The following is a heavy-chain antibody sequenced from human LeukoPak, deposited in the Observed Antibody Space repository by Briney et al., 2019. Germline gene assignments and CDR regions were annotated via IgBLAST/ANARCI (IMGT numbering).Heavy chain of an antibody. Sequence: ASVKVSCKASGYTFTSYYMHWVRQAPGQGLEWMAIINPSGGSTNYAQKFQGRVTMTRDTSTSTVYMELTSLRSEDTAVYCCARDPRPSYDSSDYYYPGDYWGQGTLVTVSS. CDR2: INPSGGST. D-gene: IGHD3-22*01. CDR1: GYTFTSYY. V-gene: IGHV1-46*01. J-gene: IGHJ4*02. CDR3: ARDPRPSYDSSDYYYPGDY.